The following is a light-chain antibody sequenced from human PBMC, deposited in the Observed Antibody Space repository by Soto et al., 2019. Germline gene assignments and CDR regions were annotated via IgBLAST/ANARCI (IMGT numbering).Light chain of an antibody. CDR2: DAS. J-gene: IGKJ1*01. V-gene: IGKV1-5*01. Sequence: DIQMTQSPSTLSASVGDRVTITSRASQSISSWLAWYQQKPGKAPKLLIYDASSLESGVPSRFSGSGSGTEFTLTISSLQPDDFATYYCQQYNSYSWTFGQGTKVDTK. CDR1: QSISSW. CDR3: QQYNSYSWT.